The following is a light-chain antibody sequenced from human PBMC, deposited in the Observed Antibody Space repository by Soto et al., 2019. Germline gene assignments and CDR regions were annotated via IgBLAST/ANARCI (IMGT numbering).Light chain of an antibody. CDR3: QQRNSWPYT. J-gene: IGKJ2*01. CDR2: DAS. V-gene: IGKV3-11*01. Sequence: EIVLTQSPATLSLSPGEGATLSCRASQSVSSYLAWYQQKPGQAPRLLIYDASNRATGIPARFSGSGSGTDFTLTISSPEPEDFAVYYCQQRNSWPYTFGQGTKLEIK. CDR1: QSVSSY.